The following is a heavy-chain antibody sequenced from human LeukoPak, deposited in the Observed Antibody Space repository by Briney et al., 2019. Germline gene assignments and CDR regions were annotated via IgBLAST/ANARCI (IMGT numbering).Heavy chain of an antibody. V-gene: IGHV3-23*01. D-gene: IGHD3-10*01. CDR3: AKGRYYGSGRWGYFEY. CDR1: GFTFSCYA. Sequence: GGSLRLSCAASGFTFSCYAMSWVRQAPGKGLEWVSGISGSGGSTYYADSVKGRLTISRYNSKNTLYLQMNSLRAEDTAVYYCAKGRYYGSGRWGYFEYWGQGTLVTVSS. CDR2: ISGSGGST. J-gene: IGHJ4*02.